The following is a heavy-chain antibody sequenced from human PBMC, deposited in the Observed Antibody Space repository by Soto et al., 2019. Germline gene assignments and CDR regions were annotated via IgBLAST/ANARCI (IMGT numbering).Heavy chain of an antibody. CDR2: IYYSGST. CDR3: ARHEGNFWSGYYFPY. V-gene: IGHV4-39*01. D-gene: IGHD3-3*01. Sequence: SETLSLTCTVSGGSISSSSYYWGWIRQPPGKGLEWIGSIYYSGSTYYNPSLKSRVTISVDTSKNQFSLKLSSVTAADTAVYYCARHEGNFWSGYYFPYWGQGTLVTVSS. CDR1: GGSISSSSYY. J-gene: IGHJ4*02.